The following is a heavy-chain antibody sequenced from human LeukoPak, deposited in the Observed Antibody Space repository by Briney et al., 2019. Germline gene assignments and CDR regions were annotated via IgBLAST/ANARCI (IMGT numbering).Heavy chain of an antibody. CDR2: TYYSGST. J-gene: IGHJ6*02. Sequence: TSETLSLTCTVSGGSISSYYWSWIRQPPGKGLERIGYTYYSGSTNYNPSLKSRVTISVDMSKNQFSLKLSSVTAADTAVYYCARDRRWGDGMDVWGQGTTVTVSS. CDR1: GGSISSYY. CDR3: ARDRRWGDGMDV. D-gene: IGHD3-16*01. V-gene: IGHV4-59*01.